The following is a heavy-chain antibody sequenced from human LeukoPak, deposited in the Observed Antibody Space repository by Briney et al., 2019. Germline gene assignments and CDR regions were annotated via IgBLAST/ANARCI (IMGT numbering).Heavy chain of an antibody. CDR1: GFTFSSYA. J-gene: IGHJ4*02. CDR3: ARAAFSRTIDY. V-gene: IGHV3-30*04. CDR2: ISYDGSNK. Sequence: PGGSLRLSCAASGFTFSSYAMHWVRQAPGKGLEWVAVISYDGSNKYYADSVKGRFTISRDNSKNTLYLQMNSLRAEDTAVYYCARAAFSRTIDYWGQGTLATVSS. D-gene: IGHD3-3*02.